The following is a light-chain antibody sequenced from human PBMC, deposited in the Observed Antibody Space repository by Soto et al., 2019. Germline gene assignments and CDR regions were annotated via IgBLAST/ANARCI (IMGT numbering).Light chain of an antibody. V-gene: IGKV1-9*01. J-gene: IGKJ4*01. CDR3: QQLNSYPLT. CDR1: QGISNY. CDR2: AAS. Sequence: DIQLTHSPSFLPASVGDRVTITCRASQGISNYLALYQQKPGKAPGLLMYAASTLQRGVSSRFSGSGSGTEFTLTISNLQPEDFATYYCQQLNSYPLTFGGGTKVEIK.